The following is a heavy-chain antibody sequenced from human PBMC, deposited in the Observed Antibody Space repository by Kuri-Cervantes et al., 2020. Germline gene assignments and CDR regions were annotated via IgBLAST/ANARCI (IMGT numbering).Heavy chain of an antibody. V-gene: IGHV3-7*01. CDR1: GFTFSTYW. Sequence: GESLKISCAASGFTFSTYWMTWVRQAPGKGLEWVANIKQDGIQKYYVDSVKGRLTISRDNAKNLLYLQMNSLRAEDTAVYYCVRAIDYWGQGTRVTVSS. CDR2: IKQDGIQK. D-gene: IGHD3-9*01. CDR3: VRAIDY. J-gene: IGHJ4*02.